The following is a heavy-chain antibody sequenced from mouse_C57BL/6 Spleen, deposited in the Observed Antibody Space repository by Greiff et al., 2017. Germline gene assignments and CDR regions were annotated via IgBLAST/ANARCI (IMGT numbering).Heavy chain of an antibody. V-gene: IGHV3-6*01. Sequence: EVQVVESGPGLVKPSQSLSLTCSVTGYSITSGYYWNWIRQFPGNKLEWMGYISYDGSNNYNPSLKNRISITRDTSKNQFFLKLNSVTTEDTATYYCAGSSYGAMDYWGQGTSVTVSS. CDR1: GYSITSGYY. CDR2: ISYDGSN. D-gene: IGHD1-1*01. J-gene: IGHJ4*01. CDR3: AGSSYGAMDY.